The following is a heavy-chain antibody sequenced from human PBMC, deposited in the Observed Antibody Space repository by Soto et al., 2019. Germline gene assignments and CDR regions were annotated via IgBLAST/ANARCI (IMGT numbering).Heavy chain of an antibody. Sequence: GGSLRLSFVGSGITFSPHSINLVRQAPGKGLEWVSSISSRSDIYYADSVKGRLTISRDNAKDSVSLQMNSLRAEDTAVYYCAREYTAWPLDYGLDVWGQGTTVT. CDR2: ISSRSDI. J-gene: IGHJ6*02. CDR1: GITFSPHS. V-gene: IGHV3-21*01. D-gene: IGHD2-2*02. CDR3: AREYTAWPLDYGLDV.